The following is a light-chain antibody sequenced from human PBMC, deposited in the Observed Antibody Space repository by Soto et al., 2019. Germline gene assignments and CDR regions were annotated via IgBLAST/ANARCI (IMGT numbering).Light chain of an antibody. CDR3: QQRSNWIT. CDR2: DAS. J-gene: IGKJ5*01. CDR1: QSVSTY. V-gene: IGKV3-11*01. Sequence: EIVLTQSPATLSLSPGERATLSCRASQSVSTYLGWYQQKPGQAPRLLIYDASNRATGIPARLSGSGSGTDFTLTISSLEPEDFAVYHCQQRSNWITFGQGTRLEIK.